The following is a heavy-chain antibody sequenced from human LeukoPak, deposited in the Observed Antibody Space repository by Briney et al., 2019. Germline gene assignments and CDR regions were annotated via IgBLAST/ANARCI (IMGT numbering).Heavy chain of an antibody. J-gene: IGHJ4*02. CDR2: ISGSGGST. Sequence: QAGGSLRLSCAASGFTFSSYAMSWVRQAPGKGLEWVSAISGSGGSTYYADSVKGRFTISRDNSKNTLYLQMNSLRAEDTAVYYCAKERPTGPYRGGYFDYWGQGILVTVSS. V-gene: IGHV3-23*01. D-gene: IGHD1-26*01. CDR3: AKERPTGPYRGGYFDY. CDR1: GFTFSSYA.